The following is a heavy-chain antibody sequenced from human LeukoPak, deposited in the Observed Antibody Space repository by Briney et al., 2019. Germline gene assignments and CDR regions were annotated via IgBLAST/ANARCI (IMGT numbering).Heavy chain of an antibody. J-gene: IGHJ5*02. CDR2: IYHSGRT. V-gene: IGHV4-4*02. D-gene: IGHD1-26*01. CDR1: GGSINSPNW. Sequence: SETLSLTCAVSGGSINSPNWWTWVRQPPGKGLEWIGEIYHSGRTNSNPSLESRVIMSVDKSKNQFSLKLTSVTAADTAVYYCARVGHNWFDPWGQGTLVTVSS. CDR3: ARVGHNWFDP.